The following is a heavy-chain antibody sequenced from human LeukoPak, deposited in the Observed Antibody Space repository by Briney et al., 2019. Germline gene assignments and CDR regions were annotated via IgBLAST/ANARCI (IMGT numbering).Heavy chain of an antibody. J-gene: IGHJ4*02. D-gene: IGHD2-15*01. Sequence: ASVKVSCKASGYTFTGYYMHWVRQAPGQGLEWMGWINPNSGGTNYAQKFQGRVTMTRDTSISTAYMELSRLRSDDTAVYYCATDIVVVVAALGDYWGQGTLVTVSS. CDR2: INPNSGGT. V-gene: IGHV1-2*02. CDR3: ATDIVVVVAALGDY. CDR1: GYTFTGYY.